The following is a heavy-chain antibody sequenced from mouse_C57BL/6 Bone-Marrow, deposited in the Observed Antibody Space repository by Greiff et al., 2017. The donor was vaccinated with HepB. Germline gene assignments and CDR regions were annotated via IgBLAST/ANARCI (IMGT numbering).Heavy chain of an antibody. CDR3: ARMDVGYSNYEGNYVDY. V-gene: IGHV1-55*01. J-gene: IGHJ2*01. Sequence: VQLQQPGAELVKPGASVKMSCKASGYTFTSYWITWVKQRPGQGLEWIGDIYPGSGSTNYNEKFKSKATLTVDTSSSTAYMQLSSLTSEDSAVYYCARMDVGYSNYEGNYVDYWGQGTTLTVSS. D-gene: IGHD2-5*01. CDR1: GYTFTSYW. CDR2: IYPGSGST.